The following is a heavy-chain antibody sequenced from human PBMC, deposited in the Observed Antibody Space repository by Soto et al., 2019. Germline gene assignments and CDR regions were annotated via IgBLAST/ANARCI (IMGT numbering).Heavy chain of an antibody. CDR3: AKSDGTTRGYYYYMDV. V-gene: IGHV3-23*01. CDR1: GFTFRNYA. J-gene: IGHJ6*03. CDR2: FSYSGDSS. Sequence: EVQLLESGGGLVQPGGSLRLSCAASGFTFRNYAMNWVRQAPGKGLEWVSSFSYSGDSSYFADSVKGRFTVSRDNSRSTLYLQMSSLRAEDTAVYYCAKSDGTTRGYYYYMDVWGKGTTVTVSS. D-gene: IGHD1-1*01.